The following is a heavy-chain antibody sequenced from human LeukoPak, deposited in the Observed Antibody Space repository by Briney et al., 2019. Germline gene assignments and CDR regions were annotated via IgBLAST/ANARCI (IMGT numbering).Heavy chain of an antibody. CDR1: GFTFPSNA. CDR2: ISGSGGST. V-gene: IGHV3-23*01. Sequence: GGSLRLSCAAPGFTFPSNAMSWVRRAPGKGLEWASAISGSGGSTYYADSVKGRFTISRDNSKNTLYLQMNSLRAEDTAVYYCAKDRILSTAGRLDYWGQGTLVTESS. J-gene: IGHJ4*02. D-gene: IGHD1-1*01. CDR3: AKDRILSTAGRLDY.